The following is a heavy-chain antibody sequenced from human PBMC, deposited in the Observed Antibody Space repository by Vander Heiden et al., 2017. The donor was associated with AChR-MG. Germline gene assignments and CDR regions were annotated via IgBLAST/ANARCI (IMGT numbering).Heavy chain of an antibody. CDR2: MNPNSGNT. Sequence: QVQLVQSGAEVKKPWASVKVSCKASRYNFTSYDINWLRQATGQGLEWMGWMNPNSGNTGYAQKFQGRVTMTRNTSISTAYMELSSLRSEDTAVYYCARPGRGTIFYGMDVWGQGTTVTVSS. J-gene: IGHJ6*02. D-gene: IGHD3-9*01. CDR1: RYNFTSYD. CDR3: ARPGRGTIFYGMDV. V-gene: IGHV1-8*01.